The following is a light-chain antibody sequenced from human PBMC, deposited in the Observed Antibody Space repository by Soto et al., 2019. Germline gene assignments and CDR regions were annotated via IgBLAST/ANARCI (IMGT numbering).Light chain of an antibody. V-gene: IGLV2-8*01. CDR2: EVS. J-gene: IGLJ1*01. CDR1: SGDVGGYNF. CDR3: HTLAGVNNYV. Sequence: QSALTQPPSASGSPGQSVTISCTGTSGDVGGYNFVSWYQQHPGKAPKLIIYEVSKRPSGVPDRVSGSKSGNTASLTVSGLQAEYDAADSCHTLAGVNNYVFGTGTKLTDL.